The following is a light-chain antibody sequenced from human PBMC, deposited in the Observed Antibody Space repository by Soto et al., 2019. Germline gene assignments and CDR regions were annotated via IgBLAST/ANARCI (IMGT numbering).Light chain of an antibody. CDR2: SAS. J-gene: IGKJ1*01. Sequence: EIVMTQSPATLSASPGERATLSCRASQSVSGNLAWYQQKPGQAPRLLIYSASTRATGIPARFSGSGSGTEFTLTISSLQSEDFAVYYCQQYNNCPPAFGQGTKVEIK. CDR3: QQYNNCPPA. V-gene: IGKV3-15*01. CDR1: QSVSGN.